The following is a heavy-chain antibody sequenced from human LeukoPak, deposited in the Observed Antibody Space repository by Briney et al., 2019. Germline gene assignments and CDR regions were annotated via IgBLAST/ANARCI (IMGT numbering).Heavy chain of an antibody. J-gene: IGHJ4*02. CDR1: GFTFSSYE. D-gene: IGHD6-6*01. Sequence: PGGSLRLSCAASGFTFSSYEMNWVRQAPGKGLEWVSDISSSGSTIYYADSVKGRFTISRDNAKNSLYLQMNSLRAEDTAVYYCARESYSSSSGADYWGQGTLVTVSS. V-gene: IGHV3-48*03. CDR3: ARESYSSSSGADY. CDR2: ISSSGSTI.